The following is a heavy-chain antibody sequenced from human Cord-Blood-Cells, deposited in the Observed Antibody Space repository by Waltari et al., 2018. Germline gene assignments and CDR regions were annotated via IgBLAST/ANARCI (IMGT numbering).Heavy chain of an antibody. D-gene: IGHD3-3*01. CDR3: AAGKNDFWSGYYFDY. CDR2: IVVGSGNT. Sequence: HMQLAQSGPEVKKPGTSVKVSCKASGFTFTTSALPWVRQARGQRLEWIGWIVVGSGNTNYAQKFQERVTITRDMSTSTAYMELSSLRSEDTAVYYCAAGKNDFWSGYYFDYWGQGTLVTVSS. J-gene: IGHJ4*02. V-gene: IGHV1-58*01. CDR1: GFTFTTSA.